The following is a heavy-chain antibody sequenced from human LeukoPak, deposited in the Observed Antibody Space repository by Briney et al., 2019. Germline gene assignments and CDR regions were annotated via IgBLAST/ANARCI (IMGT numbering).Heavy chain of an antibody. D-gene: IGHD3-10*01. Sequence: PSETLSLTCAVSGYSISSSNWWGWIRQPPGKGLEWIGYIYYSGSTNYNPSLKSRVTISVDTSKNQFSLKLSSVTAADTAVYYCARGLSLRYYGSGSYFYWGQGTLVTVSS. CDR2: IYYSGST. V-gene: IGHV4-28*03. CDR3: ARGLSLRYYGSGSYFY. CDR1: GYSISSSNW. J-gene: IGHJ4*02.